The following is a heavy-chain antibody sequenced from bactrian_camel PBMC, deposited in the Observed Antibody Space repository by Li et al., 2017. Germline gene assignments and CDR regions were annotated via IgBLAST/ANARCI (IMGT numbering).Heavy chain of an antibody. J-gene: IGHJ4*01. CDR3: AACNDDPWCRRTNN. V-gene: IGHV3S54*01. Sequence: HVQLVESGGGSVQAGGSLRLSCVASGNTYNIYNRRVCMVWFRQAPGSERENVAAIYGRGGTTDLASSVRGRFTISKDNAKNTIHLQMNSLKPEDTGMYYCAACNDDPWCRRTNNRGQGTQVTVS. CDR1: GNTYNIYN. D-gene: IGHD1*01. CDR2: IYGRGGTT.